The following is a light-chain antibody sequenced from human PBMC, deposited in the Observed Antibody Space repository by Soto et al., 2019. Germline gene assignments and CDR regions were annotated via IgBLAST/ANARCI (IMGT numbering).Light chain of an antibody. Sequence: ETVMTQSPVTLSVSPGDTATLSCRSSQRVSSHLAWYQQKPGQAPRLLIYAASTRATGIPVRFSGSGSETEFTLTIRSLQSEDFAVYFCQQYNNWPTFGQGTKVDIK. J-gene: IGKJ1*01. CDR2: AAS. V-gene: IGKV3-15*01. CDR3: QQYNNWPT. CDR1: QRVSSH.